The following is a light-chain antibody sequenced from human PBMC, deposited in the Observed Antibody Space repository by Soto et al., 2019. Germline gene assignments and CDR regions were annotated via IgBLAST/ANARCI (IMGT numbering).Light chain of an antibody. J-gene: IGLJ1*01. CDR1: SSDVGGYHY. V-gene: IGLV2-14*01. CDR2: EVS. Sequence: QSALTQPDSVSGSPGQSITISCTGTSSDVGGYHYVSWYQQHPGKAPKLMIYEVSNRPSGVSNRFSGSKSGNTASLTISGLQAEDEADYYCSSYTSSSTPYVFGTGTKLTVL. CDR3: SSYTSSSTPYV.